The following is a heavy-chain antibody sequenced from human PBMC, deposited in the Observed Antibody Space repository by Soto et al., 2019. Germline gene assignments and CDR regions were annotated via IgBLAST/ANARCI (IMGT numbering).Heavy chain of an antibody. Sequence: QVQLVQSGAEVKKPGASVKVSCKASGYTFTNYAMHWVRQAPGQRLEWMGWLNAGNGNTKYSQNFKGRVTITRDTSASTAYMELSSLRSEDTAVYYCARVRRSSSPHPDYWGQGTLVTVSS. CDR2: LNAGNGNT. J-gene: IGHJ4*02. CDR3: ARVRRSSSPHPDY. V-gene: IGHV1-3*01. CDR1: GYTFTNYA. D-gene: IGHD6-6*01.